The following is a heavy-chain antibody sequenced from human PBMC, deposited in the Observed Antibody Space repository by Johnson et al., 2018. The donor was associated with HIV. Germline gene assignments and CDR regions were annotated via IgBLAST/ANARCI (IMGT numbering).Heavy chain of an antibody. Sequence: QVQLVESGGGLVQPGGSLRLSCAASGFTFSSYWMSWVRQAPGKGLEWVAVISYDGSNKYYADSVKGRFTISRDNSKNTLYLQMNSLRAEDTALYYCARGVLLWFRELSSLNDAFDIWGQGTMVTVSS. CDR2: ISYDGSNK. D-gene: IGHD3-10*01. V-gene: IGHV3-30-3*01. CDR1: GFTFSSYW. CDR3: ARGVLLWFRELSSLNDAFDI. J-gene: IGHJ3*02.